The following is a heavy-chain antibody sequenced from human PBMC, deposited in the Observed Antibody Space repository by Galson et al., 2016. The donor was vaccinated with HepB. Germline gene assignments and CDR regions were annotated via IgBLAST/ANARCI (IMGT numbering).Heavy chain of an antibody. V-gene: IGHV3-53*01. CDR3: ARNPNAAATGTWG. D-gene: IGHD6-13*01. CDR1: GISVSNNY. J-gene: IGHJ4*02. Sequence: SLRLSCAASGISVSNNYMIWVRQAPGKGLEWVSSIYSGGATHYADSVKGRFTISRDSSKNTLYLQMNCLRAEDTAVYFCARNPNAAATGTWGWGQGTLVTVSS. CDR2: IYSGGAT.